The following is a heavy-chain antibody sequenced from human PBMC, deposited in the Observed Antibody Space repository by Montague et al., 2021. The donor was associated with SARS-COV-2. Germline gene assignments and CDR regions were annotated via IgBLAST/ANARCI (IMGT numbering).Heavy chain of an antibody. CDR1: GFTFSSYA. Sequence: SLRLSCAASGFTFSSYAMHWVRQAPGKGLEWVAVISYDGSNKYYADSVKGRFTISRDNSKNTLYLQMNSLRAEDTAVYYCARVLLSGMDVWGQGTRSPSP. V-gene: IGHV3-30-3*01. D-gene: IGHD2-15*01. CDR2: ISYDGSNK. CDR3: ARVLLSGMDV. J-gene: IGHJ6*02.